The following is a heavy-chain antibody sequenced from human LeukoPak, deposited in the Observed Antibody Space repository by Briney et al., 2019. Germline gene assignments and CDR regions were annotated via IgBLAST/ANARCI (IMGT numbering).Heavy chain of an antibody. Sequence: GGSLRLSCAASGFTFSSYGMHWVRQAPGKGLEWVAVISDDGADKHYADSVKGRFTISRDNSKNTVYLEMNSLTVEDPAVYYCARDRARAAADYYFDNWGQGTLVTVSS. CDR3: ARDRARAAADYYFDN. J-gene: IGHJ4*02. V-gene: IGHV3-30*03. CDR2: ISDDGADK. D-gene: IGHD6-13*01. CDR1: GFTFSSYG.